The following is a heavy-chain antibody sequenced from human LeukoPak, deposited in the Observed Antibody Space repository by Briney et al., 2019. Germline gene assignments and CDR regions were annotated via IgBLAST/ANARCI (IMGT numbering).Heavy chain of an antibody. CDR1: GGSFSGYY. V-gene: IGHV4-34*01. CDR2: VNHSGST. Sequence: SETLSLTCAVYGGSFSGYYWSWIRQPPGKGLEWIGEVNHSGSTNYNPSLKSRVTISVDTSKNQFSLKLSSVTAADTAVYYCARRRLEILWGSYRYPPYYFDYWGQGTLVTVSS. CDR3: ARRRLEILWGSYRYPPYYFDY. D-gene: IGHD3-16*02. J-gene: IGHJ4*02.